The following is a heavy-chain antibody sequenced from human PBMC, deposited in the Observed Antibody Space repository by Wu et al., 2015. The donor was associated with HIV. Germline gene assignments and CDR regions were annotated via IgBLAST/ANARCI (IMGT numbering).Heavy chain of an antibody. V-gene: IGHV1-69*13. CDR2: IIPIFGTA. J-gene: IGHJ6*03. Sequence: QVQLVQSGAEVKKPGASVKVSCKASGYTFTNYGINWVRQAPGQGLEWMGGIIPIFGTANYAQKFQGRVTITADESTSTAYMELSSLRSEDTAVYYCARSITIALPDYYYYMDVWGKGTTVTVSS. CDR3: ARSITIALPDYYYYMDV. CDR1: GYTFTNYG. D-gene: IGHD3-3*01.